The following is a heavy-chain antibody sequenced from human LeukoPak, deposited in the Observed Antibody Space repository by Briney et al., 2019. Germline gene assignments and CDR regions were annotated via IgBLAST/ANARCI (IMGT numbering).Heavy chain of an antibody. CDR1: GYTFTGYY. CDR2: INPNSAGT. V-gene: IGHV1-2*02. D-gene: IGHD6-13*01. J-gene: IGHJ4*02. CDR3: ARSSVATSGGSFEY. Sequence: ASVTVSCKASGYTFTGYYMHWVRQAPGQGLEWMGWINPNSAGTKYAQKFQGRVTMTRDTSISTAYMELSSLRSDDTAVYYCARSSVATSGGSFEYWGQGTQVSVSS.